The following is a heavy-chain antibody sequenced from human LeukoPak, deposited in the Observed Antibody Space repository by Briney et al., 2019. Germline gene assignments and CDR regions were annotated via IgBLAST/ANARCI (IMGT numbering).Heavy chain of an antibody. CDR1: GYTFTGYY. CDR2: INPNSGGT. CDR3: ARAGGYYGSGGYYNPFDY. V-gene: IGHV1-2*06. D-gene: IGHD3-10*01. Sequence: GASVKVSCKASGYTFTGYYMHWVRQAPGQGLEWMGRINPNSGGTNYAQKFQGRVTMTRDTSISTAYRELSRLRSDDTAVYYCARAGGYYGSGGYYNPFDYWGQGTLVTVSS. J-gene: IGHJ4*02.